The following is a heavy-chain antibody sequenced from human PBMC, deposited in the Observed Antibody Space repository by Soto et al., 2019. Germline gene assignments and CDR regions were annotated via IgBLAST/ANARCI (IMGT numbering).Heavy chain of an antibody. CDR3: ARDKDQLPTD. Sequence: QVQLVQSGAEVKKPGSSVKVSCRASGATFSTHTIIWVRQAPGQGLEWVGRIIPMLGIANYAQKFQGRVTITADKSTSTAYMELSSLRSEDTALYYCARDKDQLPTDWGQCTLVTVSS. J-gene: IGHJ1*01. CDR2: IIPMLGIA. CDR1: GATFSTHT. V-gene: IGHV1-69*02. D-gene: IGHD2-2*01.